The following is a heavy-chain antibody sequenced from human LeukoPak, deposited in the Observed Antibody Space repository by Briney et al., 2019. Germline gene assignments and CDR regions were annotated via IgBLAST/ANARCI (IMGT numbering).Heavy chain of an antibody. CDR2: ISSSGSTI. Sequence: GGSLRLSCAASGFTFSSYAMSWVRQAPGKGLEWVSYISSSGSTIYYADSVKGRFTISRDNAKNSLYLQMNSLRAEDTAVYYCASRYYYGSFGAFDIWGQGTMVTVSS. CDR3: ASRYYYGSFGAFDI. V-gene: IGHV3-48*03. CDR1: GFTFSSYA. D-gene: IGHD3-10*01. J-gene: IGHJ3*02.